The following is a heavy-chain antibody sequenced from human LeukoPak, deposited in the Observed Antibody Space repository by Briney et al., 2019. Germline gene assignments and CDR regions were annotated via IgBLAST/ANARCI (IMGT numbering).Heavy chain of an antibody. CDR3: ARARPSSGYSYGYPDY. V-gene: IGHV4-34*01. J-gene: IGHJ4*02. Sequence: SETLSLTCAVYGGSFSGYYWSWIRQPPGKGLEWIGEIYHSGSTNYNPSLKSRVTISVDKSKNQFSLKLSSVTAADTAVYYCARARPSSGYSYGYPDYWGQGTLVTVSS. CDR2: IYHSGST. CDR1: GGSFSGYY. D-gene: IGHD5-18*01.